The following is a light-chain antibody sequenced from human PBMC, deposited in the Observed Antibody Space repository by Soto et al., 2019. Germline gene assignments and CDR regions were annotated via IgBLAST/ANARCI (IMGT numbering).Light chain of an antibody. J-gene: IGKJ1*01. CDR3: QQYGSSGT. CDR1: QSVSSN. CDR2: GAS. V-gene: IGKV3-20*01. Sequence: EIVMTQSPATLSVSPGERATLSCRASQSVSSNLAWYQQKPGQAPRLLIYGASNRATGIPDRCSGSGSGTDFTLTISRLEPEDLAVYYCQQYGSSGTFGQGTKVDIK.